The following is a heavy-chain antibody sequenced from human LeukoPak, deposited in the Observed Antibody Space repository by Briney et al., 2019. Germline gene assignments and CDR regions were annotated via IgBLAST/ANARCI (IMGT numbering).Heavy chain of an antibody. Sequence: GASVKVSCKASGYTFTTYFMHWVRQAPGQGLEWMGIIHTSGGTTKYAQKFQDRVTMTRDTSTNTVYMELSSLKFDDTAVYYCARVGGDGGPFDYWGQGTLVTVSS. CDR3: ARVGGDGGPFDY. V-gene: IGHV1-46*01. D-gene: IGHD4-23*01. J-gene: IGHJ4*02. CDR1: GYTFTTYF. CDR2: IHTSGGTT.